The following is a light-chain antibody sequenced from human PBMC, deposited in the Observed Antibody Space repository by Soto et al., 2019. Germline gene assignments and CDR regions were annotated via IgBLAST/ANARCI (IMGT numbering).Light chain of an antibody. CDR3: QQYGSSPLLT. V-gene: IGKV3-20*01. CDR2: GAS. Sequence: EIVLTQSPGTLPLSPGERATLSCRASQSVSSSYLAWYQQKPGQAPRPLIYGASSRATGIPDRFSGSGSGTDFTLTISRLEPEDFAVYYCQQYGSSPLLTFGGGTKVEIK. J-gene: IGKJ4*01. CDR1: QSVSSSY.